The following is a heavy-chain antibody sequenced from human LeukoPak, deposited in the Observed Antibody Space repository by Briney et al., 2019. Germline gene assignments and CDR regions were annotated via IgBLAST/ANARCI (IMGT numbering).Heavy chain of an antibody. V-gene: IGHV4-38-2*02. J-gene: IGHJ4*02. CDR3: ARAGYCSGVSCYSAVPGKY. CDR1: GYSITSGYY. D-gene: IGHD2-15*01. CDR2: IYHSGNT. Sequence: PSETLSLTCTVSGYSITSGYYWAWIRQSPRKGLEWIGSIYHSGNTYYNPSLKSRVIILVDTSKNQFSLQLGSATPTDTAVYYCARAGYCSGVSCYSAVPGKYWGQGALVTVSS.